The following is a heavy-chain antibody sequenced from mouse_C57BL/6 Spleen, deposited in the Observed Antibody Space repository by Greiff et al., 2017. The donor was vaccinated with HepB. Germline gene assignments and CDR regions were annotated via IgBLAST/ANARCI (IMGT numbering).Heavy chain of an antibody. D-gene: IGHD6-5*01. Sequence: EVMLVESGGGLVQPKGSLKLSCAASGFSFNTYAMNWVRQAPGKGLEWVARIRSKSNNYATYYADSVKDRFTISRDDSESMLYLQMNNLKTEDTAMYYCVRHGGAYDYWGQGTTLTVSS. V-gene: IGHV10-1*01. CDR2: IRSKSNNYAT. J-gene: IGHJ2*01. CDR3: VRHGGAYDY. CDR1: GFSFNTYA.